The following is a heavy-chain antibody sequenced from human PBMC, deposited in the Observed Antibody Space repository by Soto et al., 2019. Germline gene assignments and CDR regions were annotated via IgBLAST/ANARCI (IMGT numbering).Heavy chain of an antibody. CDR3: ARREGTTTTCDGRLDP. V-gene: IGHV5-10-1*01. J-gene: IGHJ5*02. D-gene: IGHD2-2*01. Sequence: GASLKISCTGFGYTFTTFWISWVRQMPGKGLEWMGRIDPGDTYATYSPAFQGHVTISAGKATSTAYLQWSSLKASDTAMYYCARREGTTTTCDGRLDPSGKGKLVTVYS. CDR2: IDPGDTYA. CDR1: GYTFTTFW.